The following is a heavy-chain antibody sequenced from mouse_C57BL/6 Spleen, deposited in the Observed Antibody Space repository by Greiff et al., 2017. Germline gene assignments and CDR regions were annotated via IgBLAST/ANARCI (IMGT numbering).Heavy chain of an antibody. CDR3: ARFYDGYFAY. V-gene: IGHV3-6*01. CDR1: GYSITSGYY. CDR2: ISYDGSN. D-gene: IGHD2-3*01. Sequence: EVKLVESGPGLVKPSQSLSLTCSVTGYSITSGYYWNWIRQFPGNKLEWMGYISYDGSNNYNPSLKNRISITRDTSKNQFFLKLNSVTTEDTATYYCARFYDGYFAYWGQGTLVTVSA. J-gene: IGHJ3*01.